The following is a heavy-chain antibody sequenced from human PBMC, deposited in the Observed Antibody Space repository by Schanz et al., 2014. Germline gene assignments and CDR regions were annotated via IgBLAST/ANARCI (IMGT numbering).Heavy chain of an antibody. CDR2: IKHDGSVK. CDR1: GFIFSGFW. Sequence: EVQLAESGGGLVQPGGSLRLSCAASGFIFSGFWMTWVRQAPGKGLEWVANIKHDGSVKDYVDSVEGRFTISRDNAKNSLYLQMTSLKAEDTAVYYCVRDSCFAFDYWGQGTLVTVSS. CDR3: VRDSCFAFDY. V-gene: IGHV3-7*01. J-gene: IGHJ4*02.